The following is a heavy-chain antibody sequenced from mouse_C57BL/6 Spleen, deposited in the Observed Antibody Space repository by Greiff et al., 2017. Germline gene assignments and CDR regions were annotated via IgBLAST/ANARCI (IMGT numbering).Heavy chain of an antibody. CDR3: AKPSFDV. J-gene: IGHJ1*03. Sequence: VHLVESGPGLSAPSQSLSITCTVSGFSLTSYGVSWVRQPTGTGLEWLGVIWGDGSTNYHSALISSLSISKDNSKSQVFLKLNRLQTVDSATYYCAKPSFDVRGTGTTVTVSS. CDR1: GFSLTSYG. V-gene: IGHV2-3*01. CDR2: IWGDGST.